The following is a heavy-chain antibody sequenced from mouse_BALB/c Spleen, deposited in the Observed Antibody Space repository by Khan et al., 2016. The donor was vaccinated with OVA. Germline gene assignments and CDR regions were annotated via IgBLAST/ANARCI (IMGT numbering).Heavy chain of an antibody. D-gene: IGHD2-14*01. Sequence: QVQLKQSGAELVRPGPSVKISCKASGYAFSNYLMNWVKQGPGQGLEWIGQIYPGDGNTNYNGKFKDKATLTADNSSTTAYMQLSSLTSEDSAVYFCARSGYDYFAYGGQGTLVTVSA. CDR1: GYAFSNYL. V-gene: IGHV1-80*01. J-gene: IGHJ3*01. CDR3: ARSGYDYFAY. CDR2: IYPGDGNT.